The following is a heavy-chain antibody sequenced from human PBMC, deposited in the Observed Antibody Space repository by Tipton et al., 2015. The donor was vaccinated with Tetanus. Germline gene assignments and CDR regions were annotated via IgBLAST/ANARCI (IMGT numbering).Heavy chain of an antibody. Sequence: TLSLTCTVSGDSIDGGFKNWGWIRQQPGKGLEWIANVHYTGDTYYSPSLQSRVTISVDTSKNQFSLRLSSVTAADTAVYYCARPTLRLVIDSWGQGTLVTVSS. D-gene: IGHD6-6*01. CDR2: VHYTGDT. V-gene: IGHV4-39*01. CDR3: ARPTLRLVIDS. J-gene: IGHJ4*02. CDR1: GDSIDGGFKN.